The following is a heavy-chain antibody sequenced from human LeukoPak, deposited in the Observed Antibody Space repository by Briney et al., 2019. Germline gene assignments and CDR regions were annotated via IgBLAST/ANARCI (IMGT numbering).Heavy chain of an antibody. Sequence: SGGSLRLSCAASGFTVSSNYMSWVRQAPGKGLEWVSVIYSGGSTYYADSVEGRFTISRDNSKNTLYLQMNSLRAEDTAVYYCASGYYYDSSGYYPFDYWGQGTLVTVSS. V-gene: IGHV3-53*01. D-gene: IGHD3-22*01. CDR2: IYSGGST. J-gene: IGHJ4*02. CDR1: GFTVSSNY. CDR3: ASGYYYDSSGYYPFDY.